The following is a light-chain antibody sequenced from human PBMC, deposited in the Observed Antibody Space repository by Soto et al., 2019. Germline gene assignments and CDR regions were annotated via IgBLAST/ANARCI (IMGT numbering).Light chain of an antibody. CDR3: QQYNSYSQT. Sequence: DIQMTQSPSTLSASVGDRVTITCRASQSISSWLAWYQQKPGKAPKLLIYDASSLESGVPPRFSGSGSGTEFTLIISSLQHDDFATYYCQQYNSYSQTSGQGTKVDIK. CDR2: DAS. J-gene: IGKJ1*01. V-gene: IGKV1-5*01. CDR1: QSISSW.